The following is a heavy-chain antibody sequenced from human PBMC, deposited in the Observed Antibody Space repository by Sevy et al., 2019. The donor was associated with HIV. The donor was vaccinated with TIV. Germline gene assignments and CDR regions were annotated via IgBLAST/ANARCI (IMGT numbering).Heavy chain of an antibody. CDR1: GFILSNAW. Sequence: GGSLRLSCAASGFILSNAWMSWVRQAPGKGLEWVGRIKSKTDGGTTDYAAPVKGRFTISRDDSKNTLYLQMNSLKTEDTAVYYCTTGGEYSSSSGDYWGQGSLVTVSS. CDR2: IKSKTDGGTT. D-gene: IGHD6-6*01. V-gene: IGHV3-15*01. CDR3: TTGGEYSSSSGDY. J-gene: IGHJ4*02.